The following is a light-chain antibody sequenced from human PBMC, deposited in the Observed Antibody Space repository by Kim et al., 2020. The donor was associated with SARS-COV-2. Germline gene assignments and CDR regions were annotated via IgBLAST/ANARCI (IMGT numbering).Light chain of an antibody. CDR3: SSYTTSSTHVA. J-gene: IGLJ2*01. CDR2: DIT. Sequence: QSALTQPASVSGSPGQSITISCTATSSAVGAYNYVSSYQQHPDKAPKLMIYDITNQPSGVSNRFSGSKSGNTASLTISGLQAEDEADYYCSSYTTSSTHVAFGGGTQLTVL. CDR1: SSAVGAYNY. V-gene: IGLV2-14*03.